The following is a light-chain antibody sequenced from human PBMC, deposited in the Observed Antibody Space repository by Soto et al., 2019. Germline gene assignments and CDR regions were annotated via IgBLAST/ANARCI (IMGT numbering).Light chain of an antibody. Sequence: QSALTQPASVSGSPGESITISCTGTSSDVGAYNYVSWYQQHPGKAPKLMIYEVSNRPSGVSTRFSGSKSGNTASLTISWLQAEYEADYYCSSYTTSSPYVFGTGTKLTVL. J-gene: IGLJ1*01. CDR2: EVS. V-gene: IGLV2-14*01. CDR3: SSYTTSSPYV. CDR1: SSDVGAYNY.